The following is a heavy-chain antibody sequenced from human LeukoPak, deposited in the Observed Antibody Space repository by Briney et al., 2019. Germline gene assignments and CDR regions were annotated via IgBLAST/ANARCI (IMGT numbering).Heavy chain of an antibody. CDR3: AELGITMIGGV. CDR1: GFTFSSYW. J-gene: IGHJ6*04. V-gene: IGHV3-7*01. Sequence: GGSLRLSCAASGFTFSSYWMSWVRQAPGRGLEWVANIRYDGSEKHYVDSVKGRFTISRDNAKNSLYLQMNSLRAEDTAVYSCAELGITMIGGVWGKGTTVTISS. CDR2: IRYDGSEK. D-gene: IGHD3-10*02.